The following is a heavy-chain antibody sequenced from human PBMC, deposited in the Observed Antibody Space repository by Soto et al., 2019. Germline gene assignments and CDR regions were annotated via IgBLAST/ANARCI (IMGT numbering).Heavy chain of an antibody. V-gene: IGHV3-21*01. CDR3: ARGTNYYDSSVYYGY. CDR2: ISSSSTYI. Sequence: GGSLRLSCAASGFTFSSYSMNWVRQAPGKGLQWVSSISSSSTYIYYADSVKGRFTISRDNAKNSLYLQMNSLRAEDTAVYYCARGTNYYDSSVYYGYWAQGTLVTVSS. J-gene: IGHJ4*02. CDR1: GFTFSSYS. D-gene: IGHD3-22*01.